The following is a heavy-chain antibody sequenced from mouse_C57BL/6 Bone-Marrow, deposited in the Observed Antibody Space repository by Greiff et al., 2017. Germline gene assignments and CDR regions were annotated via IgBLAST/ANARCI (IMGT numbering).Heavy chain of an antibody. V-gene: IGHV1-55*01. Sequence: VKLQQPGAELVKPGASVKMSCKASGYTFTSYWITWVKQRPGQGLEWIGDIYPGSGSTNYNEKFKSKAPLTVDTSSSTAYMRLSSLTSEDSAVYYCARPYYSNYWYFDVWGTGTTVTVSS. CDR1: GYTFTSYW. CDR2: IYPGSGST. CDR3: ARPYYSNYWYFDV. J-gene: IGHJ1*03. D-gene: IGHD2-5*01.